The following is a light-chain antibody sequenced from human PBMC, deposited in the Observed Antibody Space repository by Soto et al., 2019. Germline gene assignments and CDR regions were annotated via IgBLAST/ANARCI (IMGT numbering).Light chain of an antibody. Sequence: EIVLTQSPATLSLSPGERATLSCRASQSVGTYLAWYQQKPGQSPRLLIYDASNRANGIPARFSGSGSWTEFTLTISGPEPEDFAVYYCQQRTNWPPLTFGGGTKVKIK. CDR3: QQRTNWPPLT. CDR2: DAS. J-gene: IGKJ4*01. CDR1: QSVGTY. V-gene: IGKV3-11*01.